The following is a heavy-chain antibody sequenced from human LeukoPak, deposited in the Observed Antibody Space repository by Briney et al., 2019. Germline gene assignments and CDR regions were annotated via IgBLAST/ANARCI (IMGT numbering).Heavy chain of an antibody. J-gene: IGHJ4*02. V-gene: IGHV3-33*01. CDR2: IWYDGSNK. CDR3: ARDLGEYYDLADY. D-gene: IGHD3-16*01. CDR1: GFTFSSYG. Sequence: PGGSLRLSCAASGFTFSSYGMPWVRQAPGKGLEWVAVIWYDGSNKYYADSVKGRFTISRDNSKNTLYLQMNSLRAEDTAVYYCARDLGEYYDLADYWGQGTLVTVSS.